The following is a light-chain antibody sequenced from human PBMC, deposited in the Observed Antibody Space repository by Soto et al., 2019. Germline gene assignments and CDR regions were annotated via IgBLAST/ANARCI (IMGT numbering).Light chain of an antibody. V-gene: IGKV1-5*01. CDR3: HEYNTYCT. Sequence: DIQMTQSPSTLSASVGDRVTITCRASQSVNNWLAWYQQKPGQAHKLLIYDVSTLQSGVPSRFSGSGSGTDFTLTISSRQPDDFATYYCHEYNTYCTFGQGTKLEI. J-gene: IGKJ2*02. CDR1: QSVNNW. CDR2: DVS.